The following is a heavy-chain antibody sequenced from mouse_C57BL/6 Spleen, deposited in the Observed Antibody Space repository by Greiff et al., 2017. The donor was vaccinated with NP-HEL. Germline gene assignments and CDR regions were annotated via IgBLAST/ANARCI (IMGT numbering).Heavy chain of an antibody. V-gene: IGHV5-4*01. J-gene: IGHJ2*01. CDR3: ARDDNYVGYYFDY. CDR1: GFTFSSYA. CDR2: ISDGGSYT. D-gene: IGHD1-3*01. Sequence: EVKLMESGGGLVKPGGSLKLSCAASGFTFSSYAMSWVRQTPEKRLEWVATISDGGSYTYYPDNVKGRFTISRDNAKNNLYLQMSHLKSEDTAMYYCARDDNYVGYYFDYWGQGTTLTVSS.